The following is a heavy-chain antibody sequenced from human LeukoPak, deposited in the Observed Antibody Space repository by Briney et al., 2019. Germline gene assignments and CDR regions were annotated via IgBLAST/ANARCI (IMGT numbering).Heavy chain of an antibody. Sequence: PGGSLRLSCAASGFTFSSYSMKWVRQAPGKGLEWVSSISSSSSYIYYADSVKGRFTISRDNAKNSLYLQTYNLRAEDTAVYYCARSKDSNGSPSDSWGQGTLVTVSS. CDR1: GFTFSSYS. CDR3: ARSKDSNGSPSDS. CDR2: ISSSSSYI. D-gene: IGHD3-22*01. V-gene: IGHV3-21*01. J-gene: IGHJ5*01.